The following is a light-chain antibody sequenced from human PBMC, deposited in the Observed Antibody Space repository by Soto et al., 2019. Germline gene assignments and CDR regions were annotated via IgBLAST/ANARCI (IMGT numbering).Light chain of an antibody. CDR2: RNS. CDR3: AAWDDNLSGFYV. CDR1: ASTIGRNY. Sequence: SVLTQSPSASGTPGQRVTISCSGSASTIGRNYVYWYQQLPGTAPKLLIYRNSQRPSGVPDRFSGSKSGTSASLAISGLRSEDEADYYCAAWDDNLSGFYVFGDGTRSPS. J-gene: IGLJ1*01. V-gene: IGLV1-47*01.